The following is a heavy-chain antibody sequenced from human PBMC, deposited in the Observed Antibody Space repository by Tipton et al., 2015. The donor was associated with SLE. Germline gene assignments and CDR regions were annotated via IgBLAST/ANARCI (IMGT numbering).Heavy chain of an antibody. D-gene: IGHD3-10*01. CDR2: VYHTGNT. J-gene: IGHJ4*02. CDR1: TYSISNGHY. CDR3: AKNSGSYYFDD. Sequence: TLSLTCSVSTYSISNGHYWAWVRQPPGKGLEWIETVYHTGNTYYNPSLKSRVTMSVDTSKNQFSLKLNSVTAADTAVYYCAKNSGSYYFDDWGQGTLVTVSS. V-gene: IGHV4-38-2*01.